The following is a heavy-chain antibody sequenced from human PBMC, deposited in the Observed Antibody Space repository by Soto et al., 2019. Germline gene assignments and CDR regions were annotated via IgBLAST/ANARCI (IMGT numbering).Heavy chain of an antibody. V-gene: IGHV1-2*06. CDR3: ATDSSPTEENWNDEYNWFDP. Sequence: ASVKVSCKASGYPFTGCWMHWVRQAPGQGLEWMGRINPNTGGTSYAQKFQGRVSMTRDTSIRTAYMELSRLRSDDTAVYYCATDSSPTEENWNDEYNWFDPWGQGTLVTVSS. J-gene: IGHJ5*02. CDR1: GYPFTGCW. D-gene: IGHD1-1*01. CDR2: INPNTGGT.